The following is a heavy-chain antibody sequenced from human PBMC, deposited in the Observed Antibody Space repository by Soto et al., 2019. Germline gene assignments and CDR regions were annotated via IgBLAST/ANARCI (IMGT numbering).Heavy chain of an antibody. Sequence: QVQLVQSGGEVKKPGASVKVSCKASGYTFTSYGISWVRQAPGQGLEWMGRISAYNGNTNYAQKLQGRVTMTTDTSTSTAYKELRSLRYDDTAVYYCARGVGALGHWFDPWGQGTLVTVSS. D-gene: IGHD1-26*01. V-gene: IGHV1-18*01. CDR2: ISAYNGNT. CDR1: GYTFTSYG. J-gene: IGHJ5*02. CDR3: ARGVGALGHWFDP.